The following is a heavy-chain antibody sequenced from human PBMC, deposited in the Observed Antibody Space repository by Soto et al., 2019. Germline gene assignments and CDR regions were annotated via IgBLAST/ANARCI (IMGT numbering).Heavy chain of an antibody. CDR2: ISSSGSTI. CDR1: GFTFSDYY. J-gene: IGHJ5*02. V-gene: IGHV3-11*01. Sequence: GESLKISCAASGFTFSDYYMSWIRQAPGKGLEWVSYISSSGSTIYYADSVKGRFTISRDNAKNSLYLQMNSLRAEDTAVYYCARDAAARPGCWFDPWGQGTLVTVSS. D-gene: IGHD6-6*01. CDR3: ARDAAARPGCWFDP.